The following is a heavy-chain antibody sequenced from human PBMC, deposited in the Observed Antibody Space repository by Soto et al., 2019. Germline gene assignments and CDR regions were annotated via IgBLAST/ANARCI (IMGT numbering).Heavy chain of an antibody. V-gene: IGHV3-23*01. D-gene: IGHD1-26*01. CDR2: ISGSGGST. Sequence: EVQLLESGGGLVQPGGSLRLSCAASGFTFSSYAMSWVRQAPGKGLEWVSAISGSGGSTYYADSVKGRFTISRDNSKNTLYLQMNSLRAEDTAVYYCAKQAPGSYPPDYYYYGMDVWGQGTTVTVSS. J-gene: IGHJ6*02. CDR3: AKQAPGSYPPDYYYYGMDV. CDR1: GFTFSSYA.